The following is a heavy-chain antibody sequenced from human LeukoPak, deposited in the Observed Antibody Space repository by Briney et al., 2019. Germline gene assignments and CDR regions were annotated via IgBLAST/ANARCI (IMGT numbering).Heavy chain of an antibody. V-gene: IGHV1-8*01. CDR1: GYTFTSYD. J-gene: IGHJ4*02. CDR2: MNPNSGNT. Sequence: ASVKVSCEASGYTFTSYDINWVRQATGQGLEWMGWMNPNSGNTGYAQKFQGRVTMTRNTSISTAYMELSSLRSEDTAVYYCAREFNHYYDSSGYSSDYWGQGTLVTVSS. D-gene: IGHD3-22*01. CDR3: AREFNHYYDSSGYSSDY.